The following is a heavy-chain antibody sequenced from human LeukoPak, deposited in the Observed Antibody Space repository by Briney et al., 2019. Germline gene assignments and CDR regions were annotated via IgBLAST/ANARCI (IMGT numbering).Heavy chain of an antibody. CDR1: GYTFSSYG. CDR3: AREGRDGYNRYDN. V-gene: IGHV1-18*01. J-gene: IGHJ4*02. CDR2: ISAYNGNR. D-gene: IGHD5-24*01. Sequence: ASVKVSCKASGYTFSSYGISWARQAPGQGLEWMGWISAYNGNRDYAQKLQGRVTMTTDTSTSTAYMELRSLRSDDTAVYYCAREGRDGYNRYDNWGQGTLVTVSS.